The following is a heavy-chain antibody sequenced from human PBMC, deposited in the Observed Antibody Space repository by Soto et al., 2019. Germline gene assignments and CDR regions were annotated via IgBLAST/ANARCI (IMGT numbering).Heavy chain of an antibody. CDR3: ARDLGGWPDY. CDR2: INAGNGNT. CDR1: GYTFTSYA. D-gene: IGHD2-15*01. V-gene: IGHV1-3*01. Sequence: QVQLVQSGAEVKKPGASVKVSCKASGYTFTSYAMHWVRQAPGQRLECMGWINAGNGNTKYSQKFQARVTITRDTSGSTAYMELSSLRSEDTAVYYCARDLGGWPDYWGQGTLVTVSS. J-gene: IGHJ4*02.